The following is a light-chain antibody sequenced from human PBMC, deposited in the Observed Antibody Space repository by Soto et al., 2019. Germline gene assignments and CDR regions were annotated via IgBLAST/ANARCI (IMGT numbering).Light chain of an antibody. CDR3: QQSFSTPTT. V-gene: IGKV1-39*01. Sequence: DIQMTQSPSSLSAFVGDRVTITCRASQSISRYLNWYQQEPGKAPKLLIYVASSLQSGVPSRFSGSGSGTDFTLTISSLQPEDFATYYCQQSFSTPTTFGQGTKVEIK. CDR1: QSISRY. J-gene: IGKJ1*01. CDR2: VAS.